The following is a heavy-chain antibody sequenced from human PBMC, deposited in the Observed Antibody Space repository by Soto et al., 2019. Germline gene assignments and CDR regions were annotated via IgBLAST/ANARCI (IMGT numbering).Heavy chain of an antibody. CDR2: MYYRGST. CDR3: ARVLYGDFTLDY. Sequence: ETLSLISTYSCGCMSSCYWGWIRQPPGNGLEWIGYMYYRGSTNYTPSLKSRVTISVDTSKTRFSMKLSSVTAAYTAVYYCARVLYGDFTLDYWGQGTMVDGSS. D-gene: IGHD4-17*01. CDR1: CGCMSSCY. J-gene: IGHJ4*02. V-gene: IGHV4-59*01.